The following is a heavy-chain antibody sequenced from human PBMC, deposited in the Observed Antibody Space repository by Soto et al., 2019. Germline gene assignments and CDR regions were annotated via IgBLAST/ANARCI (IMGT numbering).Heavy chain of an antibody. V-gene: IGHV1-18*01. CDR2: ISAYNGNT. CDR3: ARVCRITIFGVVEPGFHDAFDI. Sequence: ASVKVSCKASGYTFTSYGISWVRQAPGQGLEWMGWISAYNGNTNYAQKLQGRVTMTTDTSTSTAYMELRSLRSDDTAVYYCARVCRITIFGVVEPGFHDAFDIWGQGTMVTVSS. D-gene: IGHD3-3*01. CDR1: GYTFTSYG. J-gene: IGHJ3*02.